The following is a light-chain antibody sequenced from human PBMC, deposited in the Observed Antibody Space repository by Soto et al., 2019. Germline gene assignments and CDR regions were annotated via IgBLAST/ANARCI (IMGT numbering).Light chain of an antibody. V-gene: IGKV1-5*03. CDR2: KAS. CDR1: QSISSW. CDR3: QQYSSYST. J-gene: IGKJ1*01. Sequence: DIQMTQSPSTLSASVGDRVTITCRASQSISSWLAWYQQKPGKAPKLLIYKASSLESGVPSRFSGSGSGTEFTITSNSLLPDDFATYYCQQYSSYSTFGQGTKVEIK.